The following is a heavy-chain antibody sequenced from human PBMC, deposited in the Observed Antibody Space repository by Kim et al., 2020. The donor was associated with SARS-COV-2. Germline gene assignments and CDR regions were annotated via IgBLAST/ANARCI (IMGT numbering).Heavy chain of an antibody. Sequence: GGSLRLSCEASGFTFSDYYMSWIRQAPGRGLEWISYISNSIDYTYYADSVKGRFTISRDNAKNSLYLQMNSLRAEDTAVYYCARVPYGAGSYFYFDYWG. CDR1: GFTFSDYY. D-gene: IGHD1-26*01. V-gene: IGHV3-11*05. CDR3: ARVPYGAGSYFYFDY. J-gene: IGHJ4*01. CDR2: ISNSIDYT.